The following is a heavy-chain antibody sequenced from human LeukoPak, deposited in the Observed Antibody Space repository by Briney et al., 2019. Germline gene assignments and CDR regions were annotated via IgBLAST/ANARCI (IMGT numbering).Heavy chain of an antibody. V-gene: IGHV3-23*01. CDR1: GFTFDSYA. D-gene: IGHD3-16*01. CDR2: MSGSGATT. CDR3: AKYEGPWDY. J-gene: IGHJ4*02. Sequence: GGSLRLSCAASGFTFDSYAMSWVRQAPGKGLEWVSAMSGSGATTYYADSVKGRFTISRDNSKNTLYLQMNSLRAEDTAVYYCAKYEGPWDYWGQGTLVTVSS.